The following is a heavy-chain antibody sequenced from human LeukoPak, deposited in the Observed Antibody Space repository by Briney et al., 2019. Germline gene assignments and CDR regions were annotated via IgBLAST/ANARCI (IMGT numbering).Heavy chain of an antibody. CDR3: ARGYSKADY. CDR1: GGSISSSSYY. J-gene: IGHJ4*02. CDR2: IYYSGST. Sequence: PSETLSLTCTVSGGSISSSSYYWGWIRQPPGKGLEWIGSIYYSGSTYYNPSLKSRVTISVDTSKNQFSLKLSSVTAADTAVYYCARGYSKADYWGQGTLVTVSS. D-gene: IGHD4-11*01. V-gene: IGHV4-39*01.